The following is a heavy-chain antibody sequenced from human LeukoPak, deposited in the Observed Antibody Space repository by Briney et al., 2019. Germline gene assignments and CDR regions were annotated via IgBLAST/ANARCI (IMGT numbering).Heavy chain of an antibody. V-gene: IGHV3-30*02. D-gene: IGHD4-11*01. CDR1: GFTFSTYG. Sequence: GGSLRLSCAASGFTFSTYGMHWLRQAPGKGLEWEAFIQNDGSNKYYADSVKGRFTISRDNSKNTLYLQMNSLRAEDTAVYYGTVTDFNYWGQGTLVTVSS. J-gene: IGHJ4*02. CDR2: IQNDGSNK. CDR3: TVTDFNY.